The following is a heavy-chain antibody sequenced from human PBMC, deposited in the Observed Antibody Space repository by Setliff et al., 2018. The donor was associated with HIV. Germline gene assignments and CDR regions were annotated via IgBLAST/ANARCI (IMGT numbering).Heavy chain of an antibody. V-gene: IGHV1-18*01. Sequence: GASVKVSCKTSGYMFIAYGMSWVRRAAGQGVEWMGWIGAYNDRTEYAQEFQGRVSLTIDTSASTAYMELRSLRSDDTAVYYCAGDDGGYNYAEAFDVWGKGTMVTVSS. J-gene: IGHJ3*01. CDR2: IGAYNDRT. CDR1: GYMFIAYG. D-gene: IGHD3-16*01. CDR3: AGDDGGYNYAEAFDV.